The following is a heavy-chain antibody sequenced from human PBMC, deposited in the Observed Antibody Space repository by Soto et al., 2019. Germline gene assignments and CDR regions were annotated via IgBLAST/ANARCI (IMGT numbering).Heavy chain of an antibody. J-gene: IGHJ4*02. CDR1: GFTFSSYG. CDR3: AKELIVGATTEFGTFDY. V-gene: IGHV3-30*18. Sequence: GGSLRLSCAASGFTFSSYGMHWVRQAPGKGLEWVAVISYDGSNKYYADSVKGRFTISRDNSKNTLYLQMNSLRAEDTAVYYCAKELIVGATTEFGTFDYWGQGTLVTVSS. D-gene: IGHD1-26*01. CDR2: ISYDGSNK.